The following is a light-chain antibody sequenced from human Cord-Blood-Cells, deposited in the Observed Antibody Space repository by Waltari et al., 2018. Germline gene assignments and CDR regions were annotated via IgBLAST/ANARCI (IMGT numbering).Light chain of an antibody. CDR3: QKYNSAPPLT. Sequence: DIQMTQSPSSLSASVGDRVTITCRASQGISNYLAWYQQKPGKVPKLLIYTASTLQSGVPSRFSGSGSGTDFTLTISSLQPEDVATYYCQKYNSAPPLTFGGGTKVEIK. V-gene: IGKV1-27*01. CDR2: TAS. J-gene: IGKJ4*01. CDR1: QGISNY.